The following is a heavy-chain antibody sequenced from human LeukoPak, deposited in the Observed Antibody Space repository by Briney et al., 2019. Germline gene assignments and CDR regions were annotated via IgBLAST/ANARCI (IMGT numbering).Heavy chain of an antibody. CDR1: GHTFINYG. CDR3: ARDAEGLDY. Sequence: ASVKVSCKASGHTFINYGFNWVRQAPGQGLEWMGWITTYSGLTHYAQKFQGRVTFTTDTSTTTAYMELRRLRSDDTAVYYCARDAEGLDYWGQGTVVTVSS. J-gene: IGHJ4*02. V-gene: IGHV1-18*01. CDR2: ITTYSGLT.